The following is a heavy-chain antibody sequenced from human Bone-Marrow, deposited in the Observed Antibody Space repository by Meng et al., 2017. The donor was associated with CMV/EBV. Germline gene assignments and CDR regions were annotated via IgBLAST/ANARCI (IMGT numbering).Heavy chain of an antibody. D-gene: IGHD6-6*01. CDR2: ISGSGGST. Sequence: ASGFTFSSYAMSWVRQATGKGLERVSAISGSGGSTYYADSVKGRFTISRDNSKNTLYLQMNSLRAEDTAVYYCAKTRIAAFENWFDPWGQGTLVTVSS. V-gene: IGHV3-23*01. J-gene: IGHJ5*02. CDR3: AKTRIAAFENWFDP. CDR1: GFTFSSYA.